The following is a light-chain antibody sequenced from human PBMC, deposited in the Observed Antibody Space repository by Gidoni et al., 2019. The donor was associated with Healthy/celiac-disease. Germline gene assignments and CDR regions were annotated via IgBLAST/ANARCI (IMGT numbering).Light chain of an antibody. CDR2: GAS. CDR3: QQYNNWQT. Sequence: EIVMTQSPATLSVSPGERATLSCRASQSVSSNLAWYQQKPGQAPRLLIYGASTRATGIPARFSGSGSGTEFTLTISSLQSEDFAVYYCQQYNNWQTFXHXTKVEIK. J-gene: IGKJ1*01. CDR1: QSVSSN. V-gene: IGKV3-15*01.